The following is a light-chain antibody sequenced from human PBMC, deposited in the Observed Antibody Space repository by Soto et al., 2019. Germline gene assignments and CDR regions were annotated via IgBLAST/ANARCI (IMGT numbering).Light chain of an antibody. CDR1: NSNTGNNY. J-gene: IGLJ3*02. Sequence: QSVLTQPPSVSAAPGQKVTISCSGSNSNTGNNYVSWYQQVPGTAPKLLIYDNNKRPPGIPDRFPGSKSATSATLGITGLQTGDEADYYCGAAGVFGGGTKLTVL. CDR3: GAAGV. V-gene: IGLV1-51*01. CDR2: DNN.